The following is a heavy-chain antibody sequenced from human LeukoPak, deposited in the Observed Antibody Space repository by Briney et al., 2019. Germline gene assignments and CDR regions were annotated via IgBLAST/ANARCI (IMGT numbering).Heavy chain of an antibody. V-gene: IGHV3-23*01. J-gene: IGHJ4*02. CDR2: ISGSGGST. D-gene: IGHD3-22*01. Sequence: GGSLRLSCAASGFTFSNYAMTWVRQAPGKGLEWVSVISGSGGSTYYADSVKGRFTISRDNSKNTLYLQMNSLRAEDTAVYYCAKDRLDDYYDSSGTKSGYWGQGTLVTVSS. CDR3: AKDRLDDYYDSSGTKSGY. CDR1: GFTFSNYA.